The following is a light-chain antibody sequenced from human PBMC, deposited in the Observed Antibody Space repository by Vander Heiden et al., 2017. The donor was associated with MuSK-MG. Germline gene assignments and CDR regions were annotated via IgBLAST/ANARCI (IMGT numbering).Light chain of an antibody. CDR3: QSYDSSLSGHVV. CDR2: GNS. CDR1: SSNIGAGYD. J-gene: IGLJ2*01. V-gene: IGLV1-40*01. Sequence: QSVLTQPPPVSGAPGQRVTISCTGSSSNIGAGYDVHWYQQLPGTAPKLLIYGNSNRPSGVPDRFSGSKPGTSASLAITGLQAEDEADYYCQSYDSSLSGHVVFGGGTKLTVL.